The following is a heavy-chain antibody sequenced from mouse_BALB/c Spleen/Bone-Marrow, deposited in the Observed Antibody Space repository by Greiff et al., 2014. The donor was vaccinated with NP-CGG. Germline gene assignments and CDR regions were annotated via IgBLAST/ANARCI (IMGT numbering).Heavy chain of an antibody. V-gene: IGHV14-3*02. CDR2: IDPADDTT. CDR3: SRGTRYYFDY. Sequence: EVKLMEPGAEPVKPGGSVKLSCTTSGFNIKDTYIHWVKRRPEQGLDWIGRIDPADDTTIYDPKFQDKATITTDTSSSMAYLQLSSLTSEDAAVYFCSRGTRYYFDYWGQGTTLTVSS. CDR1: GFNIKDTY. J-gene: IGHJ2*01. D-gene: IGHD1-1*01.